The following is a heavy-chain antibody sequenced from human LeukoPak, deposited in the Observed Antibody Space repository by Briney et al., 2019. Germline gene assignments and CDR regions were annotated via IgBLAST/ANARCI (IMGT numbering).Heavy chain of an antibody. D-gene: IGHD3-22*01. CDR1: GGSISSGGYS. CDR2: IYHSGST. J-gene: IGHJ4*02. Sequence: SQTLSLTCAVSGGSISSGGYSWSWIRQPPGKGLEWIGYIYHSGSTYYNPSLKSRVTISVDRSKNQFSLKLSSVTAADTAVYYCARGLNYGGSGYYFDSWGLGTLVIVSS. V-gene: IGHV4-30-2*01. CDR3: ARGLNYGGSGYYFDS.